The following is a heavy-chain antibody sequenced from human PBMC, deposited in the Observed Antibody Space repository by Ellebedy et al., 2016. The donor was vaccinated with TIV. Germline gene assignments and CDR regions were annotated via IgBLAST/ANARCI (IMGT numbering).Heavy chain of an antibody. J-gene: IGHJ4*02. Sequence: ASVKVSCXASGYTFTSYGISWVRQAPGQGLEWMGWISAYNGNTNYAQKFQGRVTMTRDTSTSTAYMELRSLRSDDTAVYYCARARRSGSYSYYWGQGTLVTVSS. V-gene: IGHV1-18*04. CDR1: GYTFTSYG. CDR2: ISAYNGNT. CDR3: ARARRSGSYSYY. D-gene: IGHD1-26*01.